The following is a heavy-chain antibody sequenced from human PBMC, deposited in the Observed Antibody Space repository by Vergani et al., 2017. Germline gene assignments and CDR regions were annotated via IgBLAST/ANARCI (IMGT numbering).Heavy chain of an antibody. Sequence: QVQLQESGPGLVKPSETLSLTCTVSGGSISSYYWSWIRQPPGKGLEWIGYIYYSGSTNYNPSLKSRVTISVDTSKNQFSLKLSSVTAADTAVYYCARFHVEYDFWSGYYRGWFDPWGQGTLVTVSS. CDR2: IYYSGST. D-gene: IGHD3-3*01. V-gene: IGHV4-59*01. J-gene: IGHJ5*02. CDR3: ARFHVEYDFWSGYYRGWFDP. CDR1: GGSISSYY.